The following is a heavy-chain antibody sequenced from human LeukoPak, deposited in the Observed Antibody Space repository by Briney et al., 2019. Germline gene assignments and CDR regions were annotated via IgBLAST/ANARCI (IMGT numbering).Heavy chain of an antibody. CDR3: ARRLVVVLAAFDY. CDR1: GYSISSGYY. Sequence: SETLSLTCAVSGYSISSGYYWGWIRQPPGKGLEWIGSIYHSGSTYYNPSLKSRVTISVDTSKNQFSLKLSSVTAADTAVYYCARRLVVVLAAFDYWGQGTLVTVSS. V-gene: IGHV4-38-2*01. D-gene: IGHD2-2*01. CDR2: IYHSGST. J-gene: IGHJ4*02.